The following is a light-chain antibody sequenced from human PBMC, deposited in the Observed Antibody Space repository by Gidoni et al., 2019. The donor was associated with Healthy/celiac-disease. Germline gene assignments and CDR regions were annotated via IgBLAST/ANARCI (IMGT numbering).Light chain of an antibody. CDR3: QQYGSSRCS. Sequence: VLTRSAGTRSLSPGERATPSCRASQSVSSSYLAWYQQKPGQAPRLLIYGASSRATGIPDSFSGRGARTDFTPTIRRLGPEEFAVYYCQQYGSSRCSFGQGTKLEIK. CDR2: GAS. CDR1: QSVSSSY. V-gene: IGKV3-20*01. J-gene: IGKJ2*04.